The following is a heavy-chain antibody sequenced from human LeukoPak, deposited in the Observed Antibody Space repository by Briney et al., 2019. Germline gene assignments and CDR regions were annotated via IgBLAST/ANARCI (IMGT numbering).Heavy chain of an antibody. CDR2: ISGSGGST. CDR1: GFTFSSYA. J-gene: IGHJ6*03. Sequence: SGGSLRLSCAASGFTFSSYAMSWVRQAPGKGLEWVSAISGSGGSTYYADSVKGRFTISRDNSKNTLYLQMNSLRAEDTAVYYCAKESLRWLEYYMDVWGKGTTVTVSS. CDR3: AKESLRWLEYYMDV. V-gene: IGHV3-23*01. D-gene: IGHD3-3*01.